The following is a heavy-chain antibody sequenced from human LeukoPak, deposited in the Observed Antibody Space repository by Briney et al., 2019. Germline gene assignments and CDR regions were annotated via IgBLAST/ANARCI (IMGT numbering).Heavy chain of an antibody. CDR3: ARDQLTLSGGSCYHFDY. V-gene: IGHV3-21*01. Sequence: PGGSLRLSCAASGFAFSSYSMNWVRQAPGKGLEWVSSISSSSSYMYYADSVKGRFTISRDNAKNSLYLQMNSLRAEDTAVYYCARDQLTLSGGSCYHFDYWGQGTLVTVSS. D-gene: IGHD2-15*01. CDR2: ISSSSSYM. CDR1: GFAFSSYS. J-gene: IGHJ4*02.